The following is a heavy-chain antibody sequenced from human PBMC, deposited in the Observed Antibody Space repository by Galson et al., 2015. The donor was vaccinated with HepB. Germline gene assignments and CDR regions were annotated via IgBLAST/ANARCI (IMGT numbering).Heavy chain of an antibody. CDR2: IYPGDSDT. Sequence: QSGAEVQKPGESLTISFKGSGYSFTSYWIGWVRQMPGKGLGWIGSIYPGDSDTRYSPSFQGQVTISADKSISTAYLQWSSLKASDTAMYYCARRGYDYVWGFDPWGQGTLVPVSS. CDR3: ARRGYDYVWGFDP. V-gene: IGHV5-51*01. CDR1: GYSFTSYW. D-gene: IGHD3-16*01. J-gene: IGHJ5*02.